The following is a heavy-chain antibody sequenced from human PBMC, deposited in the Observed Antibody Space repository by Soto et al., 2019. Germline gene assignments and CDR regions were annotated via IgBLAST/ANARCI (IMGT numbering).Heavy chain of an antibody. CDR1: GFTFSSYW. Sequence: GGSLRLSCAGSGFTFSSYWMHWVRQAPGKGLVWVSRINSDGSSTSYADSVKGRFTISRDNAKNTLYLQLNSLTAEDTAVYYCVRGNSGYGNFDSWGQGTLVTVSS. CDR3: VRGNSGYGNFDS. J-gene: IGHJ4*02. D-gene: IGHD5-12*01. V-gene: IGHV3-74*01. CDR2: INSDGSST.